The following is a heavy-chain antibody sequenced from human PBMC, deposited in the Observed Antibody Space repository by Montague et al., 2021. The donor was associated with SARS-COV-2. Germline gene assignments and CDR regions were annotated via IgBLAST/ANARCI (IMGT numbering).Heavy chain of an antibody. D-gene: IGHD1-1*01. CDR1: GGSISSSNYY. CDR2: ISYRGDP. Sequence: SETLSLTCTVSGGSISSSNYYWGWVRQPPGKGLEWIGSISYRGDPYYNPSLKSRLTISVDTCLNQFSLKLSSVTAADTAVYYCAKPLATGNYYYWGQGTLVSVSS. J-gene: IGHJ4*02. V-gene: IGHV4-39*01. CDR3: AKPLATGNYYY.